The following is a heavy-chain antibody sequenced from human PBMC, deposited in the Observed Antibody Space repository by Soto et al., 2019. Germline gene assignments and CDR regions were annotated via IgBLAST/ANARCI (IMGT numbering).Heavy chain of an antibody. Sequence: ETLPSTCTVSGGSSSSSSYYWGWIRQPPGKALEWIGSIYYVGSTYYNPSLKSRVTISVDTSKNQFSLKLSSVTAADTALYYCARLTDRRYYYYGMDVWGQGTTVTVSS. CDR3: ARLTDRRYYYYGMDV. CDR1: GGSSSSSSYY. CDR2: IYYVGST. V-gene: IGHV4-39*01. J-gene: IGHJ6*02.